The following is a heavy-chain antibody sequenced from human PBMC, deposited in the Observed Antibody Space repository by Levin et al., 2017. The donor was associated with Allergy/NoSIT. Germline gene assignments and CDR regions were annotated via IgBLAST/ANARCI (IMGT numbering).Heavy chain of an antibody. J-gene: IGHJ4*02. CDR3: AREINRALTTFFDN. CDR2: INPNSGGT. CDR1: GYTFTGYY. D-gene: IGHD4-11*01. Sequence: ASVKVSCKASGYTFTGYYIHWVRQAPGLGLEWMGRINPNSGGTNYAQKFQGRVSVTTDTSISTVYMELSRLRSDDTAVYYCAREINRALTTFFDNWGQGTLVTVSS. V-gene: IGHV1-2*06.